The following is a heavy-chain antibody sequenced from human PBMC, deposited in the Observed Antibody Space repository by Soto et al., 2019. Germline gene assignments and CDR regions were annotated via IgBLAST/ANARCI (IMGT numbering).Heavy chain of an antibody. CDR3: ARDNRYNWNDEGWFYP. V-gene: IGHV1-8*02. D-gene: IGHD1-20*01. CDR1: GYTFSDYD. Sequence: ASVKFSCKASGYTFSDYDINWVRQATGQGPEWMGWMNPNSGNTGYAQKFQGRVTMTRNTSINTAYMELSSLGSEDTAVYYCARDNRYNWNDEGWFYPWGQGTLVTVSS. J-gene: IGHJ5*02. CDR2: MNPNSGNT.